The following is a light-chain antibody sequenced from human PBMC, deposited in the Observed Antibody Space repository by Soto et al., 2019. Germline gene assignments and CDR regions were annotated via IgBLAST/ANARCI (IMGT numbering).Light chain of an antibody. CDR2: SAS. J-gene: IGKJ1*01. CDR3: QHYNSYSEA. Sequence: IQLTQSPSSLSASVGDRVTITCRASQGISRYLNWYQQKPGKAPKLLIFSASGLQSGVPSRFSGGGYGTEFTLTISSLQLEDFATYYCQHYNSYSEAFGQGTKVDIK. CDR1: QGISRY. V-gene: IGKV1-39*01.